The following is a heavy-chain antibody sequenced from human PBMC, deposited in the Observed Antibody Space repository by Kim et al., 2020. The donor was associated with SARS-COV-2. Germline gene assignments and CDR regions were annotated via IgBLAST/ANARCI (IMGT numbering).Heavy chain of an antibody. D-gene: IGHD3-22*01. V-gene: IGHV4-38-2*02. CDR1: GYSISSGYY. CDR3: ARRDDSSGYYF. Sequence: SETLSLTCTVSGYSISSGYYWGWIRQPPGKGLEWIGSIYHSGSTYYNPSLKSRVTISVDTSKNQFSLKLSSVTAADTAVYYCARRDDSSGYYFWGQGTLVTVSS. J-gene: IGHJ4*02. CDR2: IYHSGST.